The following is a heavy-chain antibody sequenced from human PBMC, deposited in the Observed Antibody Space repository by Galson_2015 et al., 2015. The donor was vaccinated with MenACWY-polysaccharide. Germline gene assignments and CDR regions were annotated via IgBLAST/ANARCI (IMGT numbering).Heavy chain of an antibody. CDR2: IYYRGNT. Sequence: SETLSLTCTVSGGSISSSSYYWGWIRQPPGKGLEWIGIIYYRGNTYYNPSLESRVTISVDTSNNQFSLMLSSVTAADTALYYCARAPTPYCSSTSCFNKYAFDVWGQGTMVTVSS. V-gene: IGHV4-39*01. D-gene: IGHD2-2*01. CDR3: ARAPTPYCSSTSCFNKYAFDV. CDR1: GGSISSSSYY. J-gene: IGHJ3*01.